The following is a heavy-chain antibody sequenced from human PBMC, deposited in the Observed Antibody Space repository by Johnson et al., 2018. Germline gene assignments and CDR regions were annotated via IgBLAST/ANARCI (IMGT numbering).Heavy chain of an antibody. CDR3: ARDSGERDTGYIDL. J-gene: IGHJ2*01. CDR2: IYSGGST. D-gene: IGHD4-17*01. Sequence: SVIYSGGSTYYADSVKGRFPISRENAKNSLYLQMNSLRAGDTAVYYCARDSGERDTGYIDLWGRGTLVTVSS. V-gene: IGHV3-53*01.